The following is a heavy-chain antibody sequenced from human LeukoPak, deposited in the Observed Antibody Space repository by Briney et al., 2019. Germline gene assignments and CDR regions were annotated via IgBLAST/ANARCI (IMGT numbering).Heavy chain of an antibody. J-gene: IGHJ1*01. CDR1: GFTFDDYA. CDR2: ISWSGGSK. D-gene: IGHD1-26*01. V-gene: IGHV3-9*03. CDR3: AKGGGSYLEYFQH. Sequence: GGSLRLSCAASGFTFDDYAMHWVRQAPGKGLEWVSGISWSGGSKGYADSVKGRFTISRDNAKNSLYLQMNSPRVEDMAFYYCAKGGGSYLEYFQHWGQGTLVTVSS.